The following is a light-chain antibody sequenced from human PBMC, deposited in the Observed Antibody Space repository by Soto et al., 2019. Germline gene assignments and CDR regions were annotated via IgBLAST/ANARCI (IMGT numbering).Light chain of an antibody. Sequence: QSALTQPASVSGSPGQSITISCTGTSSDIGAYNYVSWYQQHPGKSPKLMIYGVTNRPSGVSNRFSGSKSGYTASLTISGLQAEDEADYYCSSYTTSSTLEFGGGTKLTVL. CDR3: SSYTTSSTLE. V-gene: IGLV2-14*01. J-gene: IGLJ2*01. CDR2: GVT. CDR1: SSDIGAYNY.